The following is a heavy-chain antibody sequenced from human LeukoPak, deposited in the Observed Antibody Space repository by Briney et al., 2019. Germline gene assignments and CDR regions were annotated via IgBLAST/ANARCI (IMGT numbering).Heavy chain of an antibody. V-gene: IGHV4-38-2*02. CDR2: IYHGGRT. Sequence: SETLSLTCTVSGYSISSGYYWGWIRQTPGKGLEWIGYIYHGGRTDYNPSLKSRVTISVDTSKNQFSLKLRFVTAADTAVYYCARVRCSGGSCPYYYYYYYMDVWGKGTTVTVSS. D-gene: IGHD2-15*01. CDR3: ARVRCSGGSCPYYYYYYYMDV. J-gene: IGHJ6*03. CDR1: GYSISSGYY.